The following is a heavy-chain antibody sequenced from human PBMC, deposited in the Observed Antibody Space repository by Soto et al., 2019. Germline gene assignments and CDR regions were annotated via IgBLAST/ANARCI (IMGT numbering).Heavy chain of an antibody. V-gene: IGHV1-24*01. CDR1: GYTLTELS. D-gene: IGHD1-26*01. CDR2: FDPEDGET. Sequence: ASVKVSCKVSGYTLTELSMHWVRQAPGKGLEWMGGFDPEDGETIYAQKFQGRVTMTEDTSTDTAYMELSNLRSEDTAVYYCATDGGIVGASDEGDYWGQGTLVTVSS. J-gene: IGHJ4*02. CDR3: ATDGGIVGASDEGDY.